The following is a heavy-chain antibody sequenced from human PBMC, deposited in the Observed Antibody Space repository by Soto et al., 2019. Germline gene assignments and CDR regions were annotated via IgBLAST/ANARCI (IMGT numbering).Heavy chain of an antibody. J-gene: IGHJ5*02. CDR1: GDSIRSYF. Sequence: NPSETLSLTCNVSGDSIRSYFWSWIRQPPGEGLEWIGYIPYSGGPTYNPSLKSRVTISIDTSKKQFSLRMTSVTAADTAVYYCASSKMGLISVLETWGQGTLVTVSS. CDR2: IPYSGGP. CDR3: ASSKMGLISVLET. D-gene: IGHD2-8*01. V-gene: IGHV4-59*01.